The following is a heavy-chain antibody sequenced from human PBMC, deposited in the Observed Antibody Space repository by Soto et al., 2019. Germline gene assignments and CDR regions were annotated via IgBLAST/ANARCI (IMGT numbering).Heavy chain of an antibody. J-gene: IGHJ6*02. V-gene: IGHV6-1*01. CDR3: ARAEIDRWVRLAKTDYYYYGMDV. CDR2: TYYRSKWYN. D-gene: IGHD5-12*01. CDR1: GDSVSSNSAA. Sequence: PSQTLSLTCAISGDSVSSNSAAWNWIRQSPSRGLEWLGRTYYRSKWYNDYAVSVKSRITINPDTSKNQFSLQLNSVTPEDTAVYYCARAEIDRWVRLAKTDYYYYGMDVWGQGTTVTVSS.